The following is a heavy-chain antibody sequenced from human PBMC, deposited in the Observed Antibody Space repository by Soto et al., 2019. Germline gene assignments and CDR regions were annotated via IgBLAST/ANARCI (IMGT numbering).Heavy chain of an antibody. Sequence: SETLSLTCTVSGGSISSGGYYWSWIRQHPGKGLEWIGYIYYSGSTYYNPSLKSRVTISVDTSKNQFSLKLSSVTAADTAVYYCAREGRSSTHPVDYWGQGTLVTVSS. J-gene: IGHJ4*02. CDR3: AREGRSSTHPVDY. V-gene: IGHV4-31*03. CDR1: GGSISSGGYY. CDR2: IYYSGST. D-gene: IGHD2-2*01.